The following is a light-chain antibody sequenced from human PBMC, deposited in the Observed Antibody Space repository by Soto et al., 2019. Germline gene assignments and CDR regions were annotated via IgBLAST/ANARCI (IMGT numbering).Light chain of an antibody. Sequence: QSALTRPASVSWAPGQSITISCTGTNSDIGGYNYVSWYQQHPGKAPKLMIYDVSNRPSGVSNRFSGSKSGNTASLTISGLQAEDEADYYCSSYTSSILYVFGTGTKVTVL. CDR3: SSYTSSILYV. V-gene: IGLV2-14*01. J-gene: IGLJ1*01. CDR2: DVS. CDR1: NSDIGGYNY.